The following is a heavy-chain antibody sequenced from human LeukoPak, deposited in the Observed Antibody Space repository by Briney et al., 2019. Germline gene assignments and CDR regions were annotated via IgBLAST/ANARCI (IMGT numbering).Heavy chain of an antibody. CDR1: GFTFDDYT. J-gene: IGHJ4*02. V-gene: IGHV3-43*01. D-gene: IGHD1-26*01. CDR2: ISWDGVST. Sequence: GGSLRLSCAASGFTFDDYTMHRVRQAPGKGLEWVSLISWDGVSTYYADSVKGRFTISRDNSKNSLYLQLSSLRTEDTAFYYCAKDGGSGATRPIDFWGQGTLVTVSS. CDR3: AKDGGSGATRPIDF.